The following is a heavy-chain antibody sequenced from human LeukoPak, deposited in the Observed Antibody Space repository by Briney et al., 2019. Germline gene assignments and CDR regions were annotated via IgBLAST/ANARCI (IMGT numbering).Heavy chain of an antibody. J-gene: IGHJ6*03. Sequence: PSETLSLTCTVSGGSISSSSYYWGWIRQPPGKGLEWIGSIYYSGSTYYNPSLKSRVTISVDTSKNQFSLKLSSVTAADTAVYYCARTVTGYYYYYMDAWGKGTTVTVSS. CDR1: GGSISSSSYY. CDR3: ARTVTGYYYYYMDA. V-gene: IGHV4-39*01. CDR2: IYYSGST. D-gene: IGHD4-11*01.